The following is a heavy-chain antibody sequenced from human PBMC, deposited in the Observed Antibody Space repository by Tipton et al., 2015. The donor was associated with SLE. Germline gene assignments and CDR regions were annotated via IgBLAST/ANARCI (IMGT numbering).Heavy chain of an antibody. V-gene: IGHV4/OR15-8*02. CDR1: GGSISSGNW. D-gene: IGHD2-21*01. J-gene: IGHJ4*02. CDR2: IYHSGNV. Sequence: TLSLTCDVSGGSISSGNWWTWVRQPPGKGLEWIGKIYHSGNVNYKASLRSRVTLSIDKFRNQFSMMLTSVTAADTAVYYCARVSSSTRYSFPFDFCGQGVLVTVSA. CDR3: ARVSSSTRYSFPFDF.